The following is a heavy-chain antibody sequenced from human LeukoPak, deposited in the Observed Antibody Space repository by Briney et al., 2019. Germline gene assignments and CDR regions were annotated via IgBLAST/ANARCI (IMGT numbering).Heavy chain of an antibody. CDR3: AKDNGPRITIFGVVTPYFDY. V-gene: IGHV3-9*03. D-gene: IGHD3-3*01. CDR1: GFSFDDYA. J-gene: IGHJ4*02. CDR2: ISWNSGSI. Sequence: GGSLRLSCAASGFSFDDYAIHWVRQAPGKGLEWVSGISWNSGSIGYADSVKGRFTISRDNAKNSLYLQMNSLRAEDMALYYCAKDNGPRITIFGVVTPYFDYWGQGTLVTVSS.